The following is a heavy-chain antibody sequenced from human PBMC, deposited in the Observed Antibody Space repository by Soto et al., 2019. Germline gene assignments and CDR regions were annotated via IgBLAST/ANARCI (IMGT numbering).Heavy chain of an antibody. Sequence: QITLKESGPTLVKPTQTLTLTCTFSGFSLSTSGVGVGWIRQPPGKALEWLALIYWNDDKRYSPSLKSRLTINTNTSKNQVVLTMTNMDPVDTATDYCALSGGSGFPFDYWGQGTLVTVSS. J-gene: IGHJ4*02. CDR3: ALSGGSGFPFDY. CDR2: IYWNDDK. CDR1: GFSLSTSGVG. D-gene: IGHD3-22*01. V-gene: IGHV2-5*01.